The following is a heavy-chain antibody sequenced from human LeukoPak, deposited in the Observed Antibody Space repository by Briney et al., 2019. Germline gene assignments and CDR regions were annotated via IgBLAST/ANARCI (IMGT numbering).Heavy chain of an antibody. CDR3: ARDSSKSPSYSSGWY. J-gene: IGHJ4*02. V-gene: IGHV3-9*01. D-gene: IGHD6-19*01. CDR2: ISWNSGSI. CDR1: GFTFDDYA. Sequence: GGSLRLSCAASGFTFDDYAMHWVRQAPGKGLEWVSGISWNSGSIGYADSVRGRFTISRDNAKNSLFLQMNSLRAEDTAVYYCARDSSKSPSYSSGWYWGQGTLVTVSS.